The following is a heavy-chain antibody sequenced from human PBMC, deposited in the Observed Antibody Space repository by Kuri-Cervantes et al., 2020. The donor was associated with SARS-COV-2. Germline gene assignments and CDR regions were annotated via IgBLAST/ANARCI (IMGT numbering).Heavy chain of an antibody. CDR3: ARSLGWFDP. J-gene: IGHJ5*02. Sequence: GESLKISCAASGFTFSSYAMHWVRQASGKGLEWVGRIRSKANSYATAYAASVKGRFTISRDDSKNTAYLQMNSLKTEDTAVYYCARSLGWFDPWGQGTLVTVSS. V-gene: IGHV3-73*01. CDR2: IRSKANSYAT. CDR1: GFTFSSYA.